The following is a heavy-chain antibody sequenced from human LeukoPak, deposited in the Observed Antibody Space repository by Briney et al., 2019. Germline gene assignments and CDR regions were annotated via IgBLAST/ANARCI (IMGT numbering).Heavy chain of an antibody. J-gene: IGHJ4*02. CDR1: DDSISRDF. V-gene: IGHV4-59*01. D-gene: IGHD6-19*01. Sequence: SETLSLTCTASDDSISRDFWTWIRQPPGKGLEWIGYIRYSGRTEYNPSLKSRVTISIQTSKTQFSLKLTSVTAADTAIHYCARLPDVSGWPFDYWGQGILVTVSS. CDR3: ARLPDVSGWPFDY. CDR2: IRYSGRT.